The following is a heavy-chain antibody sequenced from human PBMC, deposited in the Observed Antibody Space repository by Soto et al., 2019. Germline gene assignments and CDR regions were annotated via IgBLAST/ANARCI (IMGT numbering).Heavy chain of an antibody. D-gene: IGHD2-15*01. CDR3: ARHNCSGGSCYFAAFDI. J-gene: IGHJ3*02. Sequence: SETLSLTCTVSGGSISSSSYYWGWIRQPPGKGLEWIGSIYYSGSTYYNPSLKSQVTISVDTSKNQFSLKLSSVTAADTAVYYCARHNCSGGSCYFAAFDIWGQGTMVT. CDR2: IYYSGST. V-gene: IGHV4-39*01. CDR1: GGSISSSSYY.